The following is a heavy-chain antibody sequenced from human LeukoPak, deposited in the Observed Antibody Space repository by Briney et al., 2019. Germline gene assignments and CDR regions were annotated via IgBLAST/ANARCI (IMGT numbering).Heavy chain of an antibody. CDR3: ARARYTSGWETLDY. D-gene: IGHD6-19*01. CDR2: TWYDGSNK. V-gene: IGHV3-33*01. Sequence: PGRSLRLSCAASGFTFSSYGMHWVRQAQGKGLEWVALTWYDGSNKNYADSVKGRFTISRDNPKNTLYLQMNSLRAEDTAVYYCARARYTSGWETLDYWGQGTLVTVSS. J-gene: IGHJ4*02. CDR1: GFTFSSYG.